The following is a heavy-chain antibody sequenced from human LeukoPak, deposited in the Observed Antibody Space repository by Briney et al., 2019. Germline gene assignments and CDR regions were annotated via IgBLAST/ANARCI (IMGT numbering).Heavy chain of an antibody. CDR1: GFTITRYW. CDR2: TRGKAYKYAT. J-gene: IGHJ4*02. Sequence: HPGGSLRLSCAASGFTITRYWMRWVRQAPGEGLEWVGLTRGKAYKYATAYGESVKGRFTVSRDESKNTAYLQMNTLKSEDTAVYYCARDLFAAAAGTMDWGQGTLVTVSS. V-gene: IGHV3-73*01. D-gene: IGHD6-13*01. CDR3: ARDLFAAAAGTMD.